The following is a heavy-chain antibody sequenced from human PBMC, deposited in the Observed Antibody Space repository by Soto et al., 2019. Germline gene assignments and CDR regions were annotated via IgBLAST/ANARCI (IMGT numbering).Heavy chain of an antibody. V-gene: IGHV3-23*01. J-gene: IGHJ4*02. D-gene: IGHD3-22*01. CDR3: AKVYRENYDSSGHFDY. CDR2: ISGSGGST. Sequence: GGSLRLSCSASGLTFRSYAMSCFRQAPGKGLEWVSAISGSGGSTYYADSVKGRFTISRDNSKNTLYLQMNSLRAEDTAVYYCAKVYRENYDSSGHFDYWGQGT. CDR1: GLTFRSYA.